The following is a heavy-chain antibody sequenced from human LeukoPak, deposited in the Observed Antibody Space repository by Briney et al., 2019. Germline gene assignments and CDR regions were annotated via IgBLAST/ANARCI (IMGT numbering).Heavy chain of an antibody. Sequence: GGSLRLSCVVSGITLSNYGMSWVRQAPGKGLEWVSGISERGGSTNYADSVKGRFIISRDTSKNTVYLQMNSLRVEDTAVYYCVRELYGSGNVYYFDRWGQGTLVTVSS. CDR1: GITLSNYG. D-gene: IGHD6-19*01. J-gene: IGHJ4*02. CDR3: VRELYGSGNVYYFDR. CDR2: ISERGGST. V-gene: IGHV3-23*01.